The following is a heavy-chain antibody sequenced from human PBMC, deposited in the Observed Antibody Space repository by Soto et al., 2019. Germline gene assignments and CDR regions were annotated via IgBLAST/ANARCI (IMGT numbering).Heavy chain of an antibody. D-gene: IGHD6-13*01. J-gene: IGHJ4*02. V-gene: IGHV3-73*01. Sequence: PGGSLRLSCAASGFTFSGSAMHWVRQASGKGLEWVGRIRSKADSYATAYAASVKGRFTISRDDSKNTAYLQMNSLKTEDTAVYYCARVGSIAAAGTPDYWGQGTLVTVSS. CDR1: GFTFSGSA. CDR2: IRSKADSYAT. CDR3: ARVGSIAAAGTPDY.